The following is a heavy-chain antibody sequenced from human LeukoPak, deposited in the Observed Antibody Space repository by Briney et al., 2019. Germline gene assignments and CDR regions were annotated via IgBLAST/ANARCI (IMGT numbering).Heavy chain of an antibody. D-gene: IGHD3-3*01. V-gene: IGHV3-30*03. Sequence: GGSLRLSCTASGFTFSTYGMHWVRQAPGKGLEWVTLISYDGSTKYYSDSVKGRFTLSRDNSKNTLYLQMNSLRAEDTAVYYCARDRNTDFWSGYYTNYFDYWGQGTLVTVSS. CDR2: ISYDGSTK. CDR1: GFTFSTYG. J-gene: IGHJ4*02. CDR3: ARDRNTDFWSGYYTNYFDY.